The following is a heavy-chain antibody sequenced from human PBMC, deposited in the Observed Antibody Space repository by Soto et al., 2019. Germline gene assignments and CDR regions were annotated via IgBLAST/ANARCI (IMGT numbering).Heavy chain of an antibody. V-gene: IGHV4-39*01. CDR2: IYYSGST. Sequence: QLQLQESGPGLVKPSETLSLTCTVSGGSISSSSYYWGWIRQPPGKGLEWIGSIYYSGSTYYNPSLKSRVTISVDTSKNQFSLKLSSVTAADTAVYYCARADQWDLYYYYGMDVWGQGTTVTVSS. J-gene: IGHJ6*02. CDR3: ARADQWDLYYYYGMDV. D-gene: IGHD1-26*01. CDR1: GGSISSSSYY.